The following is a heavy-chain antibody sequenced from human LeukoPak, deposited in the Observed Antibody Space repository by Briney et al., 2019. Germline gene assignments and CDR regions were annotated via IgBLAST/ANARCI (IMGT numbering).Heavy chain of an antibody. D-gene: IGHD1-26*01. J-gene: IGHJ5*02. CDR3: ARGVVGALEDSWFDP. CDR2: ISSSSSYI. CDR1: GFTFSSYS. V-gene: IGHV3-21*01. Sequence: GGSLRLSCAASGFTFSSYSMNWVRQAPGKGLEWVSSISSSSSYIYYADSVKGRFTISRDNAKNSLYLQMNSLRAEDTAVYYCARGVVGALEDSWFDPWAREPWSPSPQ.